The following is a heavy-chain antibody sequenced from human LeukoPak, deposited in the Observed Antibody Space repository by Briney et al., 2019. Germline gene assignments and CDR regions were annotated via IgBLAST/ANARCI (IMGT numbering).Heavy chain of an antibody. D-gene: IGHD1-7*01. J-gene: IGHJ4*02. CDR3: ARGGGELPLDY. Sequence: SETLSLTCTVSGGSISSYYWSWIRQPAGKGLEWIWRIYTSGSTNYNPSLTSRATMSVDTSKNQFSLKLSSVTAADTAVYYCARGGGELPLDYWGQGTLVTVSS. V-gene: IGHV4-4*07. CDR2: IYTSGST. CDR1: GGSISSYY.